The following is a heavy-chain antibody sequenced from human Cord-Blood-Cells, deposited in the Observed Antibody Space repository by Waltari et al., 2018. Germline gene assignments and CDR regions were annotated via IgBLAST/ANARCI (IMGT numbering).Heavy chain of an antibody. J-gene: IGHJ4*02. Sequence: QLQLQASGPRLVKPSETLSLTCTVPGGSTSSSSDYWGCIRQPPGKGLEWIGSIYYSGSTYYNPSLKSRVTISVDTSKNQFALKLSSVTAADTAVYYCARLPWGDGYEGYWGQGTLVTVSS. CDR1: GGSTSSSSDY. D-gene: IGHD5-12*01. CDR2: IYYSGST. CDR3: ARLPWGDGYEGY. V-gene: IGHV4-39*01.